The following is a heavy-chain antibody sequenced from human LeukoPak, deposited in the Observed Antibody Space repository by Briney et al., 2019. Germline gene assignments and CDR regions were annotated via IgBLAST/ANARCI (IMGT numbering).Heavy chain of an antibody. Sequence: GGSLRLSCAASGFTFSSYGMHWVRQAPGKGLEWVAVISYDGSNKYYADSVKGRFTISRDNSKNTLYLQMNSLRAEDTAVYYCAKDQLRPTYYFDYWGQGTTVTVSS. CDR2: ISYDGSNK. CDR1: GFTFSSYG. D-gene: IGHD3-16*01. CDR3: AKDQLRPTYYFDY. J-gene: IGHJ4*03. V-gene: IGHV3-30*18.